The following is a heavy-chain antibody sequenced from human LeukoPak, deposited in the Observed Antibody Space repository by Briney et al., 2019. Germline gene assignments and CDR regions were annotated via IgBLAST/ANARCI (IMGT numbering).Heavy chain of an antibody. D-gene: IGHD2-8*01. V-gene: IGHV1-69*05. CDR3: ARTYCTNGVCYYSSGWSFDY. CDR2: IIPTFGTA. J-gene: IGHJ4*02. CDR1: GGTFSSYA. Sequence: ASVKVSCKASGGTFSSYAISWVRQAPGQGLEWMGRIIPTFGTANYAQKFQGRVTITTDESTSTAYMELSSLRSEDTAVYYCARTYCTNGVCYYSSGWSFDYWGQGTLVTVSS.